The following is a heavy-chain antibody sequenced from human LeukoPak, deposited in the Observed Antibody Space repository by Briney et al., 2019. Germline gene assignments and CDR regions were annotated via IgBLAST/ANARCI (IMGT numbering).Heavy chain of an antibody. CDR2: MNPNSGNT. CDR3: ARVLGGYDYVWGSYPFNWFDP. J-gene: IGHJ5*02. Sequence: ASVKVSCKASGYTFTSYDINWVRQATGQGLEWMGWMNPNSGNTGYAQKFQGRVTMTRNTSISTAYMELSSLRSEDTAVYYCARVLGGYDYVWGSYPFNWFDPWGQGTPVTVSS. V-gene: IGHV1-8*01. CDR1: GYTFTSYD. D-gene: IGHD3-16*01.